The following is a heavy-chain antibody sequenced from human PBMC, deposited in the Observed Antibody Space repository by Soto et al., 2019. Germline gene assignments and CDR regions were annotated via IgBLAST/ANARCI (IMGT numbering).Heavy chain of an antibody. V-gene: IGHV3-21*01. D-gene: IGHD6-19*01. J-gene: IGHJ4*02. CDR1: GFTFSSYS. CDR2: ISSSSSYI. Sequence: KPGGSLRLSCAASGFTFSSYSMNWVRQAPGKGLEWVSSISSSSSYIYYADSVKGRFTISRDNAKNSLYLQMNSLRAEDTAVYYCARCEFHRYSSGHSIDFWGQGTLVTVSS. CDR3: ARCEFHRYSSGHSIDF.